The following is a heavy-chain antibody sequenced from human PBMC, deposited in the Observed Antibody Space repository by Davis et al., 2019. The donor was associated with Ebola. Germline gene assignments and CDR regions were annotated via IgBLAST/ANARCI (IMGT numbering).Heavy chain of an antibody. D-gene: IGHD3-22*01. CDR2: INSDGSST. V-gene: IGHV3-74*01. CDR3: ARGLGYYDSSEDAFDI. CDR1: GFTFSSYW. J-gene: IGHJ3*02. Sequence: GESLKISCAASGFTFSSYWMHWVRQAPGKGLVWVSRINSDGSSTSYADSVKGRFTISRDNAKNTLYLQMNSLRAEDTAVYYCARGLGYYDSSEDAFDIWGQGTMVTVSS.